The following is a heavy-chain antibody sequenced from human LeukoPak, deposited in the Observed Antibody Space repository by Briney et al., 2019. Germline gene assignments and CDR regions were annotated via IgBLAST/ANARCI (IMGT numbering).Heavy chain of an antibody. V-gene: IGHV4-59*08. CDR2: IYYSGTT. Sequence: PSETLSLTCTVSGGSIRNFYWSWIRQPPGKGLEWIGYIYYSGTTKYNPSLKSRVTISVDTSKNQFSLKVNSVTAADTAVYYCASQAGMVRGVIIGPGHFDYWGQGTLVTVSS. D-gene: IGHD3-10*01. CDR1: GGSIRNFY. J-gene: IGHJ4*02. CDR3: ASQAGMVRGVIIGPGHFDY.